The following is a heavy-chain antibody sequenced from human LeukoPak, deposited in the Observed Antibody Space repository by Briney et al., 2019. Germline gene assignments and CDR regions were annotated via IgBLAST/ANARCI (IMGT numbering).Heavy chain of an antibody. CDR1: GYTFTGYY. D-gene: IGHD1-14*01. V-gene: IGHV1-2*02. J-gene: IGHJ4*02. Sequence: GASVKVSCKASGYTFTGYYMHWVRQAPGQGLEWMGWINPNSGGTNYAQKFQGRVTVTRDTSISTAYMELSRLRSDDTAVYYCARDRTPSGTRILGYWGQGTLVTVSS. CDR2: INPNSGGT. CDR3: ARDRTPSGTRILGY.